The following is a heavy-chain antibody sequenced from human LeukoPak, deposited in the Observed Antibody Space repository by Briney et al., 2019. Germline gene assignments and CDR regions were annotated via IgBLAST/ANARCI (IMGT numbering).Heavy chain of an antibody. CDR1: GFTFSSYA. CDR2: TCGGGRST. J-gene: IGHJ6*04. D-gene: IGHD2-2*01. CDR3: AKDGSYCSSTSCYHRANYYYGMDV. V-gene: IGHV3-23*01. Sequence: GGSLRLSCAASGFTFSSYAMNWVRQAPGKGLEWVSGTCGGGRSTYYADSVKGRFTISRDNSKNTLYLQMNSPRAEDTAVYYCAKDGSYCSSTSCYHRANYYYGMDVWGKGTTVTVSS.